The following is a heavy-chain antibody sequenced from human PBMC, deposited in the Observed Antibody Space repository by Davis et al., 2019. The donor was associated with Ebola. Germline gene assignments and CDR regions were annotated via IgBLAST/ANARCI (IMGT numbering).Heavy chain of an antibody. CDR1: GFTFSARA. J-gene: IGHJ4*01. Sequence: PGRSLRLSCAASGFTFSARAMHWVRQAPGKGLEWAARISFDGSHKDYADSVKGRFTISRDNSKNMLFLQMDSLRAEDTAIYYCAKDNEAATALDYWGQGTLVTVSS. V-gene: IGHV3-33*03. CDR2: ISFDGSHK. D-gene: IGHD2-8*01. CDR3: AKDNEAATALDY.